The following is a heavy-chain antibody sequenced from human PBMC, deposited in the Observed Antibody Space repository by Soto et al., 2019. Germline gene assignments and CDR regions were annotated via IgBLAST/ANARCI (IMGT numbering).Heavy chain of an antibody. CDR1: GGSISGFY. Sequence: QVQLQESGPGLVKPSETLSLICSVSGGSISGFYWSWIRQPPGKGLEWIGYIYYSGSTDYSPSLKSRVTMSVDTSKNQFSLRLSSVTAADTAVYFCARGGWTLDSWGQGTLSPSPQ. CDR3: ARGGWTLDS. V-gene: IGHV4-59*01. J-gene: IGHJ4*02. D-gene: IGHD6-19*01. CDR2: IYYSGST.